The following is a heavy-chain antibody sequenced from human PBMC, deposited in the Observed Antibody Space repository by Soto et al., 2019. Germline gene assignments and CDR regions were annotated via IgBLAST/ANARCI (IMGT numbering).Heavy chain of an antibody. D-gene: IGHD1-26*01. Sequence: PSVKVSCKASGYSFHNYGIIWVRQAPGQGLEWMGWISGQIAKTNFAQKFQGRVSMTTDTSTNTAYMELSSLRSDDTAIYYCARGPPSGSFSLTPRFWGQGSVVTVSS. CDR1: GYSFHNYG. J-gene: IGHJ4*02. V-gene: IGHV1-18*04. CDR2: ISGQIAKT. CDR3: ARGPPSGSFSLTPRF.